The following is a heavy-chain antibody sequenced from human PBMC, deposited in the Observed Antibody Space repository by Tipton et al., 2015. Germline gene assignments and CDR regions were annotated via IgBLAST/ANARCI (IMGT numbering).Heavy chain of an antibody. CDR1: GGSISSSSYY. Sequence: LRLSRTVSGGSISSSSYYWGWIRQPPGKGLEWIGNIYNGGSSYYNPSLKSRVTISVDTSKNQFSLNLSSVTAADTAVYYCARPLGGNSKTWDYWGQGTLVTVSS. J-gene: IGHJ4*02. V-gene: IGHV4-39*01. CDR3: ARPLGGNSKTWDY. D-gene: IGHD4-23*01. CDR2: IYNGGSS.